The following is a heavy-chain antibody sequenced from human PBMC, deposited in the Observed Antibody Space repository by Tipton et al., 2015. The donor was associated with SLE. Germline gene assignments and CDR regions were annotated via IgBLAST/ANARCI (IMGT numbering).Heavy chain of an antibody. CDR1: GFTFSSYW. V-gene: IGHV3-7*01. CDR2: IKQDGSEK. Sequence: GSLRLSCAASGFTFSSYWMSWVRQALGKGLEWVANIKQDGSEKYYVDSVKGRFTISRDNAKNSLYLQMNSLRAEDTAVYYCAKERDFWRLGELDYWGQGTLVTVSS. CDR3: AKERDFWRLGELDY. J-gene: IGHJ4*02. D-gene: IGHD3-16*01.